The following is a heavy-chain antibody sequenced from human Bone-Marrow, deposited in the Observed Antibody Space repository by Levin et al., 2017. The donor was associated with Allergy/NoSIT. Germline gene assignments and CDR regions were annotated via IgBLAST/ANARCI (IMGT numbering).Heavy chain of an antibody. V-gene: IGHV3-23*01. D-gene: IGHD3-10*01. CDR1: GLKFISYA. CDR2: ISQSGGTT. CDR3: VKHPRSHYFGSGSAQYNWFDS. Sequence: QAGGSLRLSCGASGLKFISYAMSWVRQAPGKGLEWVSGISQSGGTTYYTDSVKGRFTISRDNSKSTVYLKMNNLRVEDTAVYYCVKHPRSHYFGSGSAQYNWFDSWGQGTLVTVSS. J-gene: IGHJ5*01.